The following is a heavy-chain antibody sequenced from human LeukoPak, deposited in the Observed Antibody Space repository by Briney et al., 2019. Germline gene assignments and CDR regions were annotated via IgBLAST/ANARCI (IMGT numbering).Heavy chain of an antibody. V-gene: IGHV4-39*01. CDR3: ARSRVWNDYWGNFDY. CDR1: GGSISSTSYY. Sequence: KASETLSLTCTVSGGSISSTSYYWGWIRQPPGKGLEWIGSIDYSGSTYYNPSLKSRVTISVDTSKNQFSLKLSSVTAADTAVYYCARSRVWNDYWGNFDYWGHGTLVTVSS. J-gene: IGHJ4*01. CDR2: IDYSGST. D-gene: IGHD3-3*01.